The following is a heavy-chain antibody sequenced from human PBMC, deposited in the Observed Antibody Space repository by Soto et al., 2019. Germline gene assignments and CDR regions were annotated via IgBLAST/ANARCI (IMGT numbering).Heavy chain of an antibody. CDR2: ISAYNGNT. Sequence: QVQLVQSGAEVKKPGASVKVSCKASGYTFTSYGISWVRQAPGQGLEWMGWISAYNGNTNYAQKLQGRVTMTTDTSTSTAYIELRSLRADDTAVYYCARDKAGYSYGYGPNYYGMDVWGQGTTVTVSS. D-gene: IGHD5-18*01. V-gene: IGHV1-18*01. J-gene: IGHJ6*02. CDR3: ARDKAGYSYGYGPNYYGMDV. CDR1: GYTFTSYG.